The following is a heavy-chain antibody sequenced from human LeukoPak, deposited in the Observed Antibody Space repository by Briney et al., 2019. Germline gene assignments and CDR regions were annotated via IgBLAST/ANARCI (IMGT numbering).Heavy chain of an antibody. CDR1: GGSFSGYH. CDR3: ARGGYNSRRDNWFDP. V-gene: IGHV4-34*01. CDR2: INHSGST. D-gene: IGHD5-12*01. Sequence: SETLSLTCAVYGGSFSGYHWSWIRQPPGKGLEWIWEINHSGSTNYNPSLKSRVTISVDTSKNQFSLKLSSVTAADTAVYYCARGGYNSRRDNWFDPWGQGTLVTVSS. J-gene: IGHJ5*02.